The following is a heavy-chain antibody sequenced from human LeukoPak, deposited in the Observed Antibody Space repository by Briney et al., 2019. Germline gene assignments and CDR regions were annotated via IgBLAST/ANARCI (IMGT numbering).Heavy chain of an antibody. V-gene: IGHV3-30-3*01. CDR1: GFTFSSYA. Sequence: GRSLRLSCAASGFTFSSYAMLWVRQAPGKGLEWVAVISYDGSNKYYADSVKGRFTISRDNSKNTLYLQMNSLRAEDTAVYYCAFQLEAYYFDYWGQGTLVTVSS. D-gene: IGHD1-1*01. CDR3: AFQLEAYYFDY. CDR2: ISYDGSNK. J-gene: IGHJ4*02.